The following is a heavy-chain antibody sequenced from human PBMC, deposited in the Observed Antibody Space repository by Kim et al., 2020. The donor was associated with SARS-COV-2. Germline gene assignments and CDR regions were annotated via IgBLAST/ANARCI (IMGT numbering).Heavy chain of an antibody. D-gene: IGHD3-22*01. Sequence: GGSLRLSCAASGFTVSSNYMSWVRQAPGKGLEWVSVIYSGGSTYYADSVKGRFTISRDNSKNTLYLQMNSLRAEDTAVYYCARGEGYYYDSSGYYVDYWGQGTLVTVSS. CDR1: GFTVSSNY. CDR2: IYSGGST. V-gene: IGHV3-53*01. J-gene: IGHJ4*02. CDR3: ARGEGYYYDSSGYYVDY.